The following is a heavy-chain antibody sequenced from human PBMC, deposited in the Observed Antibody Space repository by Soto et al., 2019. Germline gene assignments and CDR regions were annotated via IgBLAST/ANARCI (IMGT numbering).Heavy chain of an antibody. Sequence: GASVKVSCKASGYTFTNYGISWVRQAPGQGLEWMGWISCNNGDANYVQGLRGRVTMTTDTSTSSVYMELRSLRADDTAVYYCARDGDGSGRHYEYWGQGTLVTVSS. CDR3: ARDGDGSGRHYEY. J-gene: IGHJ4*02. V-gene: IGHV1-18*01. CDR1: GYTFTNYG. D-gene: IGHD3-10*01. CDR2: ISCNNGDA.